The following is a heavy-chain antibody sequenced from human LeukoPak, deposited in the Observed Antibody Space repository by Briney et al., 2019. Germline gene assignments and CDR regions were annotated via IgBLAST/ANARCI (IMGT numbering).Heavy chain of an antibody. CDR1: GFTFSTFW. V-gene: IGHV3-7*01. Sequence: GGSLRLSCAASGFTFSTFWLSWVRQAPGKGLEWVANINQDGSEKYYVDSMKGRFTVSRDNAKNSLYLQMDSLRAEDTAVYYCARGGTFVSNYWGQGTLVTVSS. J-gene: IGHJ4*02. D-gene: IGHD2/OR15-2a*01. CDR2: INQDGSEK. CDR3: ARGGTFVSNY.